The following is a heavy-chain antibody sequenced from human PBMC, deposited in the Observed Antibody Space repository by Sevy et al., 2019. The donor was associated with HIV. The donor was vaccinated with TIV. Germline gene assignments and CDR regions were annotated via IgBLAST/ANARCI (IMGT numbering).Heavy chain of an antibody. Sequence: ASVMVSCKASGYTFTGYYMHWVRQAPGQGLEWMGWINPNSGGTNYAQKFQGRVTMTRDTSISTAYMELSRLRSDDTAVYYCARVGCSSTSCYFWFDPWGQGTLVTVSS. CDR1: GYTFTGYY. CDR2: INPNSGGT. J-gene: IGHJ5*02. V-gene: IGHV1-2*02. D-gene: IGHD2-2*01. CDR3: ARVGCSSTSCYFWFDP.